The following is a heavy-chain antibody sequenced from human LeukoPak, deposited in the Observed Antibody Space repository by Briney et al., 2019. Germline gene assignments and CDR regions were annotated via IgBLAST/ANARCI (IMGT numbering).Heavy chain of an antibody. CDR3: ARVAYSSNSGDR. J-gene: IGHJ5*02. Sequence: SETLSLTCSVSGYSISSGYYWGWIRQPPGEGLEWIGSIYHTGVTYYNPSLGSRVTISVDTSKNQFSLKLSSVTAADTAVYYCARVAYSSNSGDRWGQGTLVTVSS. CDR2: IYHTGVT. V-gene: IGHV4-38-2*02. CDR1: GYSISSGYY. D-gene: IGHD6-13*01.